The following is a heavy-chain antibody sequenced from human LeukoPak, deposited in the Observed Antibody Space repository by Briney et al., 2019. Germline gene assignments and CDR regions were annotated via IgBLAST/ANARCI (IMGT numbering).Heavy chain of an antibody. Sequence: SETLSLTRTVSGGSISSGGYYWSWIRQPPGKGLEWIGYIYHSGSTYYNPSLKSRVTISVDRSKNQFSLKLSSVTAADTAVYYCARVGIYDYGDCIDYWGQGTLVTVSS. V-gene: IGHV4-30-2*01. CDR3: ARVGIYDYGDCIDY. J-gene: IGHJ4*02. CDR1: GGSISSGGYY. CDR2: IYHSGST. D-gene: IGHD4-17*01.